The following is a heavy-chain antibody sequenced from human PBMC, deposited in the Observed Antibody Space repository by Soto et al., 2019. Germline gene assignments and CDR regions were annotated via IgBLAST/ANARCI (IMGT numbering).Heavy chain of an antibody. J-gene: IGHJ6*02. CDR1: GFTFSSYA. CDR3: ARAFTQLLSITGMDV. V-gene: IGHV3-30-3*01. D-gene: IGHD2-2*01. Sequence: QVQLVESGGGVVQPGRSLRLSCAASGFTFSSYAMHWVRQAPGKGLEWVAVISYDGSNKYYADSVKGRFTNSRDNPKNTLYLQMNSPRAEDTAVYYCARAFTQLLSITGMDVWGQGTTVTVSS. CDR2: ISYDGSNK.